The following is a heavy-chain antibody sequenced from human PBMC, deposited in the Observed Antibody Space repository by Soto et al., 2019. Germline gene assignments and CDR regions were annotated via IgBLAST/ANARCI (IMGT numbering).Heavy chain of an antibody. CDR1: GGTFSSYA. Sequence: QVQLVQSGAEVKKPGSSVKVSCKASGGTFSSYAISWVRQAPGQGLEWMVGIIPIFGTANYAQKFQGRVTITADESTSTAYMELSSLRSEDTAVYYCARSPPPYYYDSSGEGAFDIWGQGTMVTVSS. D-gene: IGHD3-22*01. V-gene: IGHV1-69*01. J-gene: IGHJ3*02. CDR3: ARSPPPYYYDSSGEGAFDI. CDR2: IIPIFGTA.